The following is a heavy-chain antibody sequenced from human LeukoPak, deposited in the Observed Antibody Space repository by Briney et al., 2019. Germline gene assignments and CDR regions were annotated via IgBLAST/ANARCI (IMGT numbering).Heavy chain of an antibody. V-gene: IGHV1-18*01. CDR1: GYTFTSYG. CDR2: ISAYNGNT. Sequence: VASVKVSCKASGYTFTSYGISWVRQAPGQGLEWMGWISAYNGNTNYAQKLQGRVTMTTDTSTSTAYMELRSLRSDDTAVYYCARESRKSLIVVVPAARDAFDIWGQGTMVTVSS. D-gene: IGHD2-2*01. CDR3: ARESRKSLIVVVPAARDAFDI. J-gene: IGHJ3*02.